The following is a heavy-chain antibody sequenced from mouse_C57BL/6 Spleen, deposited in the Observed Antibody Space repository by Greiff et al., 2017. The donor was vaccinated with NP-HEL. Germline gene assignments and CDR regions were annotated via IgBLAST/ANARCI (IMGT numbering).Heavy chain of an antibody. J-gene: IGHJ2*01. CDR2: LSYGGST. V-gene: IGHV3-1*01. CDR1: GYSITSGYD. CDR3: ARGAVVPYFGD. Sequence: EVQLQESGPGMVKPSQSLSLTCTVTGYSITSGYDWHWIRHFPGNQLEWMGYLSYGGSTNYNPSLKSRISLTHDTSKNQFFLKLNSVNTEDTASYYCARGAVVPYFGDWGKGATLTVSS. D-gene: IGHD1-1*01.